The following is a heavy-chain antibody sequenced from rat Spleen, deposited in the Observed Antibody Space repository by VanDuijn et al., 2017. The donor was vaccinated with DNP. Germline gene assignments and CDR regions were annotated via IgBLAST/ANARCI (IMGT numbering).Heavy chain of an antibody. CDR1: GFTFSHYY. V-gene: IGHV5S11*01. J-gene: IGHJ4*01. CDR3: ARHGEVPTRYAMDA. D-gene: IGHD2-1*01. CDR2: ISTGGSNT. Sequence: EVQLVESGGGLVQPGKSLKLSCAASGFTFSHYYMAWVRQAPTKGLEWVASISTGGSNTYYRDSVKGRFTISRDNAKSSLYLQMDSLRSEETATYYCARHGEVPTRYAMDAWGQGTSVTVSS.